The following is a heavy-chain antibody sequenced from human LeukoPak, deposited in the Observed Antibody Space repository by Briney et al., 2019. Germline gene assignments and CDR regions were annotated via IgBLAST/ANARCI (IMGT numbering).Heavy chain of an antibody. Sequence: SETQSLTCAVYGGSFSGYYWSWIRQPPGKGLEWIGEINHSGSTNYNPSLKSRVTISVDTSKNQFSLKLSSVTAADTAVYYCARFSLALIRHGMDVWGQGTTVTVSS. J-gene: IGHJ6*02. CDR2: INHSGST. CDR3: ARFSLALIRHGMDV. CDR1: GGSFSGYY. D-gene: IGHD3-16*02. V-gene: IGHV4-34*01.